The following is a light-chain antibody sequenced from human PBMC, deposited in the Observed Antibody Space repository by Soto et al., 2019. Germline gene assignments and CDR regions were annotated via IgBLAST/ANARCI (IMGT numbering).Light chain of an antibody. J-gene: IGKJ4*01. V-gene: IGKV3-15*01. CDR2: GAS. CDR1: QSGRSN. CDR3: HQYNTWPLT. Sequence: EIVMTQSPATLSVSPGDRVTLSCRASQSGRSNSAWYQQKPGQAPRLLIYGASIRATGIPARFSGSGYGTEFTLTISSLQSEDFAVYYCHQYNTWPLTFGGGTKVDI.